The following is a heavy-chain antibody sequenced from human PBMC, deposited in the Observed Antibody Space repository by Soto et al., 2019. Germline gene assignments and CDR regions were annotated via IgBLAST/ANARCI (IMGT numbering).Heavy chain of an antibody. J-gene: IGHJ4*02. CDR1: AGSISSGGYY. D-gene: IGHD3-3*01. CDR3: ARRCDFGHDY. Sequence: QVQRQESAPGLVKPSQTLSLTCTVSAGSISSGGYYWSRIRQHPGRGLEWSGYISYSGSTYYNPGLESRVTISVDTSTDQYSLNLSSVTAAEKDGDYCARRCDFGHDYWGQGTLVTVSS. V-gene: IGHV4-31*03. CDR2: ISYSGST.